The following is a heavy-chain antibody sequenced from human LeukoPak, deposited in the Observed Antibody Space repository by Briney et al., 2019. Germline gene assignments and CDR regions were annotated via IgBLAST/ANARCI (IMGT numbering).Heavy chain of an antibody. V-gene: IGHV3-30*04. CDR1: GFTFSSYA. CDR3: ARDGTYYYDSSGYYLGYFDY. D-gene: IGHD3-22*01. CDR2: ISYDGSNK. J-gene: IGHJ4*02. Sequence: PGGSLRLSCAASGFTFSSYAMHWVRQAPGKGLEWVAVISYDGSNKYYADSVKGRFTISRDNSKNTLYLQMNSLRAEDTAVYYCARDGTYYYDSSGYYLGYFDYWGQGTLVTVSS.